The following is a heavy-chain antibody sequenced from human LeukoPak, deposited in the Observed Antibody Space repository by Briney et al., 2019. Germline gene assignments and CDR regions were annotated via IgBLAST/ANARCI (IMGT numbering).Heavy chain of an antibody. CDR2: IYPGGSDT. CDR3: ARLTLAYCGGDCYSI. Sequence: GESLKISCKGSGYSFTSYWIGWVRQMPGKGLEWMGIIYPGGSDTRYSPSFQGQVTISADKSISTAYLQWSSLKASDTAMYYCARLTLAYCGGDCYSIWGQGTMVTVSS. D-gene: IGHD2-21*01. J-gene: IGHJ3*02. CDR1: GYSFTSYW. V-gene: IGHV5-51*01.